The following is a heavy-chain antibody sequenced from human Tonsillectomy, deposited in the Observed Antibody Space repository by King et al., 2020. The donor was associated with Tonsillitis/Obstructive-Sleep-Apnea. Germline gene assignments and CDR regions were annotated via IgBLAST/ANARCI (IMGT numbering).Heavy chain of an antibody. J-gene: IGHJ5*02. CDR3: ARGHCSVGSCYSDWFDP. CDR1: GFTVSGNY. V-gene: IGHV3-53*01. CDR2: IYSDSST. Sequence: VQLVESGGGLIQPGGSLRLSCEASGFTVSGNYMSWVRQAPGKGLEWVSVIYSDSSTYYADSVKGRFTISRDNSKNTLYLQMNSLRAEDTAVYYCARGHCSVGSCYSDWFDPWGQGTLVTVSS. D-gene: IGHD2-15*01.